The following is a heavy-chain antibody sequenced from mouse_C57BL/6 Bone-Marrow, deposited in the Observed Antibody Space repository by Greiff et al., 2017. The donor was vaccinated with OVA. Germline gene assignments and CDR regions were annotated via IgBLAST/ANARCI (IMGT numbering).Heavy chain of an antibody. CDR2: IYPGSGST. CDR1: GYTFTSYW. J-gene: IGHJ1*03. Sequence: VKLQQPGAELVKPGASVKMSCKASGYTFTSYWITWVKQRPGQGLEWIGDIYPGSGSTNYNEKFKSKATLTVDTSSSTAYMQLSSLTSEDSAVYYCAKYDYGSSYDWYFDVWGTGTTVTVSS. V-gene: IGHV1-55*01. CDR3: AKYDYGSSYDWYFDV. D-gene: IGHD1-1*01.